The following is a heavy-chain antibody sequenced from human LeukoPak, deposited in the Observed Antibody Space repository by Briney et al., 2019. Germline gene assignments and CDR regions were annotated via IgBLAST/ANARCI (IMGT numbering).Heavy chain of an antibody. Sequence: GGSLRLSCAASGFTLSTYAMSWVRQAPGKGLEWVSAISGTGDSTYYVDSVKGRFTISRDNSKNTLYLQMNSLRAEDTAVYYCAKHYSGYDYDLSDCWGQGTLVTVSS. CDR1: GFTLSTYA. D-gene: IGHD5-12*01. V-gene: IGHV3-23*01. CDR2: ISGTGDST. CDR3: AKHYSGYDYDLSDC. J-gene: IGHJ4*02.